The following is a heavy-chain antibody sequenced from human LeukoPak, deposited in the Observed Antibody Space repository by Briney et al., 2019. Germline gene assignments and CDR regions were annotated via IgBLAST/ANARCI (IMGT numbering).Heavy chain of an antibody. V-gene: IGHV3-30-3*01. Sequence: GGSLRLSCAASGFTFSNYAMHWVRQAPGKGLEWVAVISYDGSNKYYADSVKGRFTISRDNAKNSLYLQMNSLRAEDTAVYYCARDSDSSSWYDGGFDYWGQGTLVTVSS. CDR3: ARDSDSSSWYDGGFDY. CDR1: GFTFSNYA. D-gene: IGHD6-13*01. CDR2: ISYDGSNK. J-gene: IGHJ4*02.